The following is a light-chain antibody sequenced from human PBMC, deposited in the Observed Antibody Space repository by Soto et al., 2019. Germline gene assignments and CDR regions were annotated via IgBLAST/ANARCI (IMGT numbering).Light chain of an antibody. Sequence: DIQMTQSPSSLSASVGDRVTITCRASQSISSYLNWYQQKPGKAPKLLIYAASSLQSGVPSRFSGSGSGTDFTPTISSLQPEDFATYYCQQSYSTPFAFGPGTKGDIK. CDR1: QSISSY. V-gene: IGKV1-39*01. J-gene: IGKJ3*01. CDR3: QQSYSTPFA. CDR2: AAS.